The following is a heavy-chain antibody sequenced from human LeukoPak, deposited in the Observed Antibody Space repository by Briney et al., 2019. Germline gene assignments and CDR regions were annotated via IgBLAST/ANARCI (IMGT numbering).Heavy chain of an antibody. V-gene: IGHV1-46*01. D-gene: IGHD5-18*01. CDR3: ARGSGPTPDTAMVDY. Sequence: ASVKVSCKASGYTFTSYYMHWVRQAPGQGLEWMGIINPSGGSTSYAQKFQGRVTMTRDTSTSTVYMELSSLRSEDTAVYYCARGSGPTPDTAMVDYWGQGTLVTVSS. CDR1: GYTFTSYY. CDR2: INPSGGST. J-gene: IGHJ4*02.